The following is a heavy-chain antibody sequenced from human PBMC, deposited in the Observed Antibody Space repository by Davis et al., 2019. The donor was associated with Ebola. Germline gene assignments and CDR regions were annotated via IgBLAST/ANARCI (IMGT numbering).Heavy chain of an antibody. D-gene: IGHD2-15*01. Sequence: GESLKISCAASGFTFSSYAMSWVRQAPGKGLEWVGRIKSKTDGGTTDYAAPVKGRFTISRDDSKNTLYLQMNSLKTEDTAVYYCTTDPQSQDIVKYYMDVWGKGTTVTVSS. CDR1: GFTFSSYA. V-gene: IGHV3-15*01. J-gene: IGHJ6*03. CDR2: IKSKTDGGTT. CDR3: TTDPQSQDIVKYYMDV.